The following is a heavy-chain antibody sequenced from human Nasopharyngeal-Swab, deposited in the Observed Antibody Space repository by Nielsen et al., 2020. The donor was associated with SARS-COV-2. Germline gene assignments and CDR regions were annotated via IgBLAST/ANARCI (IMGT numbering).Heavy chain of an antibody. CDR1: GFTFNNYN. V-gene: IGHV3-21*01. CDR2: ISSSSSYI. Sequence: GGSLRLSCAASGFTFNNYNFNWVRQAPGKGLEWVSSISSSSSYIYYADSVKGRFTISRDNAKNSLFLQMNSLRAEDTAVYYCARLGSNDWNFDYWGQGTLVTVPS. CDR3: ARLGSNDWNFDY. D-gene: IGHD3-9*01. J-gene: IGHJ4*02.